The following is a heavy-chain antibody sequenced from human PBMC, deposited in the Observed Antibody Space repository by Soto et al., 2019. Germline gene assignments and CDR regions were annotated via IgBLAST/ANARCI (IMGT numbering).Heavy chain of an antibody. CDR3: ARAGGSGSYYNNFDY. CDR2: ISSSSSYI. J-gene: IGHJ4*02. D-gene: IGHD3-10*01. V-gene: IGHV3-21*01. CDR1: GFTFSSYS. Sequence: PGGSLRLSCAASGFTFSSYSMNWVRQAPGKGLEWVSSISSSSSYIYYADSVKGRFTISRDNAKNSLYLQMNSLRAEDTAVYYCARAGGSGSYYNNFDYRGQGTLVTVSS.